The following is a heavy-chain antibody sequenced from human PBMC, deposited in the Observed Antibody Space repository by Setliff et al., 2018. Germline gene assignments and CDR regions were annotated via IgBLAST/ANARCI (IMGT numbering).Heavy chain of an antibody. Sequence: ASVKVSCKASGYTFVNYGVSWVRQAPGQGVEWMGWISTYSGAIKNVPKFRDRVTMTTDASTNTAYMELRSLTSDDTAVYYCARDTCSLTSCQDDYFDYWGQGTLVTAPQ. CDR3: ARDTCSLTSCQDDYFDY. J-gene: IGHJ4*02. V-gene: IGHV1-18*01. D-gene: IGHD2-2*01. CDR2: ISTYSGAI. CDR1: GYTFVNYG.